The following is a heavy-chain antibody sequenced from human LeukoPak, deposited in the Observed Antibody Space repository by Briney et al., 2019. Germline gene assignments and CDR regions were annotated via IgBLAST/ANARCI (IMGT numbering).Heavy chain of an antibody. Sequence: GASVKVSCTASGYTFTNFDINWVRQATGQGLEWMGWMNPNSGNIGYAQKFQGRVTMTMNTSITTAYMELSSLIFEDTAVYYCARGPQWRGDYYYIDVWGRGNPVPVSS. J-gene: IGHJ6*03. CDR1: GYTFTNFD. D-gene: IGHD6-19*01. V-gene: IGHV1-8*01. CDR3: ARGPQWRGDYYYIDV. CDR2: MNPNSGNI.